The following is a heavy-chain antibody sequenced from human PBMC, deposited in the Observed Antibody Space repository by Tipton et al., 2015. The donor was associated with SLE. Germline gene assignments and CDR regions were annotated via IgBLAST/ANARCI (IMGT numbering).Heavy chain of an antibody. CDR2: IYYSETT. V-gene: IGHV4-59*01. J-gene: IGHJ4*02. CDR1: GGSISNYF. Sequence: TLSLTCTVSGGSISNYFWIWIRQPPGRGLEYIGYIYYSETTNYNPSLKSRVAISVDTSKNQFSLKLSSVTTADTAMYYCARATSTLWYFDYWGQGTLVTVSS. D-gene: IGHD2-21*01. CDR3: ARATSTLWYFDY.